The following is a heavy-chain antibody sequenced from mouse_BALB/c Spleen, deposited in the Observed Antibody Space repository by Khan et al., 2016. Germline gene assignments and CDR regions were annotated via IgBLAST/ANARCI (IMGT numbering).Heavy chain of an antibody. V-gene: IGHV9-2-1*01. CDR2: INTETGEP. CDR3: AIYYYGGRCFDV. CDR1: GYTFTDYS. Sequence: QIQLVQSGPELMKPGETVKISCKASGYTFTDYSMHWVKQAPGKGLKWMGWINTETGEPTYADDFKGRFAFSLETSASTVYLQITNLKNEDTATYFCAIYYYGGRCFDVWGAGTTVTVSS. J-gene: IGHJ1*01. D-gene: IGHD1-1*01.